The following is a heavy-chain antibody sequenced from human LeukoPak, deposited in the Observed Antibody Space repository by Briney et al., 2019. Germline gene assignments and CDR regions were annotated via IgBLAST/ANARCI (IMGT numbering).Heavy chain of an antibody. J-gene: IGHJ4*02. D-gene: IGHD5-24*01. V-gene: IGHV1-2*04. CDR3: ARDQRTIGEVRWLQLEVEFDY. Sequence: GASVKVSCKASGYTFTGYYMHWVRQAPGQGLEWMGWINPNSGGTNYAQKFQGWVTMTRDTSISTAYMELSRLRSDDTAVYYCARDQRTIGEVRWLQLEVEFDYWGQGTLVTVSS. CDR2: INPNSGGT. CDR1: GYTFTGYY.